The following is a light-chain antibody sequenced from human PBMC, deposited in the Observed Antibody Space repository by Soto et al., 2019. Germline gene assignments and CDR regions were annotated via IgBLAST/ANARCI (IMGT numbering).Light chain of an antibody. Sequence: QSVLAQPASVSGSPGQSITISCTGTSSDVGGYNYVSWYQQHPGKAPKLMIYAVSDRPSGISSRLSGSKSGNKASLTVSGLQAEDEADYYSRSYAARNHHVFVTGDKVTVL. V-gene: IGLV2-14*01. J-gene: IGLJ1*01. CDR1: SSDVGGYNY. CDR3: RSYAARNHHV. CDR2: AVS.